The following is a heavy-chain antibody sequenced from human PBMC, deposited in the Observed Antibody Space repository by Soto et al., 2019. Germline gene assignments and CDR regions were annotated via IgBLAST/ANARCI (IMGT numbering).Heavy chain of an antibody. V-gene: IGHV3-23*01. CDR3: ARRGGSGWGAFDV. D-gene: IGHD6-19*01. CDR1: GFTFSRYA. J-gene: IGHJ3*01. Sequence: EVQVLESGGGLVQPGGSLRLSCAASGFTFSRYAMNWVRQAPGKGLEWVSSISDSGTTTWYADSVKGRFTISRDISTNTLNLDMSSLRAEDTAIYYCARRGGSGWGAFDVWGQGTMVTVSS. CDR2: ISDSGTTT.